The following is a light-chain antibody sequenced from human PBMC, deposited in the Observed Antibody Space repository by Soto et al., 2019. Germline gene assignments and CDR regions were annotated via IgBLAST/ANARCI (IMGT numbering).Light chain of an antibody. V-gene: IGKV2-30*02. Sequence: DVVMTQSPLSLPVTLGQPASISCRSSQSLVHSDGNTYLNWFQQRPGQSPRRLICKVSNRDSGVPDRFSGSASGNDFTLKISRVEAEDVGVYYCIQGTHWPYTFGQGTKLEIK. J-gene: IGKJ2*01. CDR2: KVS. CDR1: QSLVHSDGNTY. CDR3: IQGTHWPYT.